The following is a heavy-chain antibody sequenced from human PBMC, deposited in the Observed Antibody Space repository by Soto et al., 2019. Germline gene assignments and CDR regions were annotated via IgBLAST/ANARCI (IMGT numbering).Heavy chain of an antibody. V-gene: IGHV1-2*02. CDR1: GYSFTAYY. Sequence: ASVKVSCKASGYSFTAYYIYWVRQAPGQGLEWVGWINPNSGDTKYAQMFQDRVTMTRDTSISTAYMELSKLRSDDTAVFFCARDPPSRFFLHAFDVWGQGTTVTVSS. D-gene: IGHD3-3*01. J-gene: IGHJ3*01. CDR2: INPNSGDT. CDR3: ARDPPSRFFLHAFDV.